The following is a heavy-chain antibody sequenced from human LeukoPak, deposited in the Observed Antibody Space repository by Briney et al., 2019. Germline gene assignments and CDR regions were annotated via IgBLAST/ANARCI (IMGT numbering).Heavy chain of an antibody. J-gene: IGHJ4*02. V-gene: IGHV1-69*02. CDR1: GGTFSSYT. CDR2: IIPILGIA. CDR3: ARARVVRGVITHLIDY. Sequence: GASVKVSCKASGGTFSSYTISWVRQAPGQGLEWMGRIIPILGIANYAQKFLGRVTITADKSTSTAYMELSSLRSEDTAVYYCARARVVRGVITHLIDYWGQGTLVTVSS. D-gene: IGHD3-10*01.